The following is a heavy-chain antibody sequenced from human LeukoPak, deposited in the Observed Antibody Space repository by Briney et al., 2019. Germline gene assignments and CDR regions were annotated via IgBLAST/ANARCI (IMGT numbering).Heavy chain of an antibody. CDR2: ISGSGGAT. D-gene: IGHD5-12*01. CDR1: GFTFNTYG. Sequence: GGTLRLSCAASGFTFNTYGMSWVRQAPGKGLEWVSGISGSGGATYYADSVKGRFTISRDNAKDSLYLQMNSLRAEDTAVYYCARDPGSGYEEHFDYWGQGTLVTVSS. CDR3: ARDPGSGYEEHFDY. V-gene: IGHV3-23*01. J-gene: IGHJ4*02.